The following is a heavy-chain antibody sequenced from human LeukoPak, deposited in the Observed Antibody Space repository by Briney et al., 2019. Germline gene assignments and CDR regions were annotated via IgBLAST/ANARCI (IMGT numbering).Heavy chain of an antibody. CDR3: TRDIGDFVSDF. CDR1: GGSIGSGYY. D-gene: IGHD2-21*02. V-gene: IGHV4-39*02. J-gene: IGHJ4*02. CDR2: IHYGGTT. Sequence: PSETLSLTCTVSGGSIGSGYYWAWIRQPPGKGLEWIGSIHYGGTTHYNPSHQSRVTISADTSKNQFALDLRSVTAADTAVYYCTRDIGDFVSDFWGQGTLVTVSS.